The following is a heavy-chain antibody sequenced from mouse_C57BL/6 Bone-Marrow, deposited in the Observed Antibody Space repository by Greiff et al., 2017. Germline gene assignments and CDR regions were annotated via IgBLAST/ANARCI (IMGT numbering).Heavy chain of an antibody. CDR2: IDPEDGDT. V-gene: IGHV14-2*01. CDR3: ASYGSHYAMDY. Sequence: EVQLQQSGAELVKPGASVKLSCTASGFNIKDYYMHWVKQRTEQGLEWIGRIDPEDGDTKYAPKFQGKATITADTSSNTAYLQLSSLTSEDTAVYYCASYGSHYAMDYWGQGTSVTVSS. J-gene: IGHJ4*01. CDR1: GFNIKDYY. D-gene: IGHD1-1*01.